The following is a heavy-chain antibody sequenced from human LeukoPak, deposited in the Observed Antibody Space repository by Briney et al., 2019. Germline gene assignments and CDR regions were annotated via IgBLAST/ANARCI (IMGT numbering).Heavy chain of an antibody. CDR3: AKGISGSPNDAFDI. V-gene: IGHV3-23*01. Sequence: GRSLRLSCAASVFTFTSYAMSWVRQAPGNGLESFSAISGSGGSTYYADSVKGRFTISRDNSKNTLYLQMNSLRAEDTAVYYCAKGISGSPNDAFDIWGQGTMVTVSS. J-gene: IGHJ3*02. D-gene: IGHD1-26*01. CDR1: VFTFTSYA. CDR2: ISGSGGST.